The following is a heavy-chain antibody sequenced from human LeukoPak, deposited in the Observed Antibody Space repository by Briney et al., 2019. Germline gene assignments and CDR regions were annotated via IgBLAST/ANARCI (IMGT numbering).Heavy chain of an antibody. CDR2: IYYSGST. CDR1: GGSISSYY. CDR3: AREGVATTLSDAFDI. Sequence: PSETLSLTCTVSGGSISSYYWSWIRQPPGKGLEWIGYIYYSGSTNYNPSLKSRVTISVDTSKNQFSLKLSSVTAADTAVYYCAREGVATTLSDAFDIWGQGTMVTVSS. V-gene: IGHV4-59*01. J-gene: IGHJ3*02. D-gene: IGHD5-12*01.